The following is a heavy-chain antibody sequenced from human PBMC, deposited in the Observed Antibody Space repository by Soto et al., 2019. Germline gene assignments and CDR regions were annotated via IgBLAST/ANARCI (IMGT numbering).Heavy chain of an antibody. CDR1: GFTFSSYG. Sequence: GGSLRLSCAASGFTFSSYGMHWVRQAPGKGLEWVAVISYDGSNKYYADSAKGRFTISRDNSKNTLYLQMNSLRAEDTAVYYCAKGLMMVRGVITSYFDYWGQGTLVTVSS. V-gene: IGHV3-30*18. J-gene: IGHJ4*02. CDR3: AKGLMMVRGVITSYFDY. D-gene: IGHD3-10*01. CDR2: ISYDGSNK.